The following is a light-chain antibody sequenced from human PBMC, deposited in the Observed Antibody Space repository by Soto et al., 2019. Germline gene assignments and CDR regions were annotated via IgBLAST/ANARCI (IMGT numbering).Light chain of an antibody. CDR3: QQSHSFPLA. CDR2: AAS. CDR1: QSLSNY. V-gene: IGKV1-39*01. J-gene: IGKJ4*01. Sequence: DIQMMQSPSSLSASAGDRVTITCRASQSLSNYLNLYQQRPGKAPKLLIYAASTLPNGVPSRFSGRGSGTEFTLTINSLQPDDSATYFCQQSHSFPLAFGGGTKVDIK.